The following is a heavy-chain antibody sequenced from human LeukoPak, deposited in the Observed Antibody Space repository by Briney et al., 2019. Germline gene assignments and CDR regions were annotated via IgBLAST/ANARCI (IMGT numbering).Heavy chain of an antibody. D-gene: IGHD3-9*01. J-gene: IGHJ4*02. CDR1: GFDSTIFA. CDR2: ISYDGKNE. V-gene: IGHV3-30*04. CDR3: ARDGLEIIRFFDWLDY. Sequence: GGSLRLSCVASGFDSTIFAIHWVRQAPGKGLEWVAVISYDGKNEYYSDSVKGRFTVSRDKAKSTVFLQMNSLRAEDTAVYYCARDGLEIIRFFDWLDYWGQGTLVTVSS.